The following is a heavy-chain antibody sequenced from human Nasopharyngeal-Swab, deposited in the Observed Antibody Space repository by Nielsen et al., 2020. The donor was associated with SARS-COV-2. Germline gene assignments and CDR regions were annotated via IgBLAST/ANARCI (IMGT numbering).Heavy chain of an antibody. CDR2: IYYSGST. CDR1: GGSISSYY. Sequence: SETLSLTCTVSGGSISSYYWSWIRQPPGKGLEWIGYIYYSGSTNYNPSLKSRVTISVDTSKNQFSLKLSSVTAADTAVYYCARHRVCSSTSCYFDYYYGMDVWGQGTTVTVSS. V-gene: IGHV4-59*08. D-gene: IGHD2-2*01. CDR3: ARHRVCSSTSCYFDYYYGMDV. J-gene: IGHJ6*02.